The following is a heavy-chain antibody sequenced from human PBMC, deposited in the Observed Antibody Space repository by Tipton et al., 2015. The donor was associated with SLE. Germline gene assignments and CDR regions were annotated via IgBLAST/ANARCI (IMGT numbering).Heavy chain of an antibody. J-gene: IGHJ5*02. CDR3: ARGDGQQLVEGFDP. CDR1: GGSISGYY. V-gene: IGHV4-59*12. D-gene: IGHD6-13*01. CDR2: IHSSGST. Sequence: TLSLTCTVSGGSISGYYWSWIRQPPGKGLEWIAYIHSSGSTNYNPSLKSRVTISADTSKNQFSLKLSSVTAADTAVYYCARGDGQQLVEGFDPWGQGTLVTVSS.